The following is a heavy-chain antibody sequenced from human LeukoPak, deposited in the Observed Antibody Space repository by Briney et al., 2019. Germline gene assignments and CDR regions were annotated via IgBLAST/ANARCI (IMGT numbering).Heavy chain of an antibody. CDR3: ARSSEYGDPFNY. D-gene: IGHD4-17*01. Sequence: SETLSLTCTVSGASISRSDYFWDWIRQPPGKGLEWIGSIYYSGSTYYSPSLKGRVTISVDTSRNQFSLKLNSVTAADTAVYYCARSSEYGDPFNYWGQGPLVTVTS. V-gene: IGHV4-39*01. J-gene: IGHJ1*01. CDR1: GASISRSDYF. CDR2: IYYSGST.